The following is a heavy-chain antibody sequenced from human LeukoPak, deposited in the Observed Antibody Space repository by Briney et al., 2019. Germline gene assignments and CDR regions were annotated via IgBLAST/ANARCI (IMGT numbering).Heavy chain of an antibody. V-gene: IGHV5-51*01. Sequence: GESLKISCKGSGYSFTSYWIGWVRQMPGKGLEWMGIIYPGDSDTRYSPSFQGQVTISADKCISTAYLQWSSLKASDTAMYYCASGWAAAGTTPLFDYWGQGTLATVSS. D-gene: IGHD6-13*01. J-gene: IGHJ4*02. CDR1: GYSFTSYW. CDR2: IYPGDSDT. CDR3: ASGWAAAGTTPLFDY.